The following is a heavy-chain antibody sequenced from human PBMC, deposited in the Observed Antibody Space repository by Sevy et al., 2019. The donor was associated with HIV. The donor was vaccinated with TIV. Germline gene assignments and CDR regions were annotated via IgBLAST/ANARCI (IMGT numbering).Heavy chain of an antibody. CDR1: GFTFSSYG. D-gene: IGHD5-18*01. Sequence: GGSLRLSCAASGFTFSSYGMHWVRRAPGKGLEWVALTWYDGSTKFYADSVKGRFTISRDNSKNILSLQMNSLRADDTAVYYCAGVRCIYVDTTHYYTMDVWGQGTTVTVSS. CDR2: TWYDGSTK. CDR3: AGVRCIYVDTTHYYTMDV. V-gene: IGHV3-33*01. J-gene: IGHJ6*02.